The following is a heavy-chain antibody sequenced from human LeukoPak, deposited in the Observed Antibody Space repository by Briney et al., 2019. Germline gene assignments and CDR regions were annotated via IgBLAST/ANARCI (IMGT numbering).Heavy chain of an antibody. CDR1: GFTFSSYA. D-gene: IGHD2-15*01. J-gene: IGHJ6*03. V-gene: IGHV3-23*01. Sequence: GGSLRLSCAASGFTFSSYAMSWVRQAPGKGLEWVSAISGSGGSTYYADSVKGRFTISRDNSKNTLYLQMNSLRAEDTAVSYCAKVSGGRYYYYYYYMDVWGKGTTVTVSS. CDR2: ISGSGGST. CDR3: AKVSGGRYYYYYYYMDV.